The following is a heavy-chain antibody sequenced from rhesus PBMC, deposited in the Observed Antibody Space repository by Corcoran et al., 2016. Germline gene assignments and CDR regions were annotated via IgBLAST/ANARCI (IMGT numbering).Heavy chain of an antibody. J-gene: IGHJ1*01. CDR1: GGSISSSNW. V-gene: IGHV4-93*01. D-gene: IGHD4-23*01. CDR2: SYGSGRST. Sequence: QVQLQESGPAVVKPSETLSLTCAVSGGSISSSNWWSWIRQSPGKGLEWIGGSYGSGRSTEYNPSLKSRVTISIDTSKNQFSLKLSSVTAADTAVYYCAREYSNYGGYFEFWGQGALVTVSS. CDR3: AREYSNYGGYFEF.